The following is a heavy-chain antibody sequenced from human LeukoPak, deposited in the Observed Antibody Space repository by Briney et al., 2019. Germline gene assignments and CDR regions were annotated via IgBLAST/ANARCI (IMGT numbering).Heavy chain of an antibody. CDR3: ARGFDSSGYYYDY. J-gene: IGHJ4*02. CDR2: ISAYSGNT. D-gene: IGHD3-22*01. Sequence: ASVKVSCKASGYTFTSYGISWVRQAPGQGLEWMGWISAYSGNTGYAQKFQGRVTITRNTSISTAYMELSSLRSEDTAVYYCARGFDSSGYYYDYWGQGTLVTVSS. CDR1: GYTFTSYG. V-gene: IGHV1-8*03.